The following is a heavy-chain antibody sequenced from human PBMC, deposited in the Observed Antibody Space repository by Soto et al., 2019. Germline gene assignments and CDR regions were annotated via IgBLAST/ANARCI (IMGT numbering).Heavy chain of an antibody. CDR3: ARSITFDWLFFDN. CDR2: ISHSGSP. CDR1: RGSISRSNW. Sequence: QVQLQESGPGLVKPSGTLSLTCAVSRGSISRSNWWRWVRQPPGKGLEWIGEISHSGSPNYHPSLKSRVTISVDKSKNQFSLKLTSQTAADTAVFYYARSITFDWLFFDNWGQGTLVTVSS. J-gene: IGHJ4*02. V-gene: IGHV4-4*02. D-gene: IGHD3-9*01.